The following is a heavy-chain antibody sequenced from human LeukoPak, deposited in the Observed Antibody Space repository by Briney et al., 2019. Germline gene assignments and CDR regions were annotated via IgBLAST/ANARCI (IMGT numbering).Heavy chain of an antibody. CDR1: GSTFSSYA. D-gene: IGHD5-24*01. J-gene: IGHJ4*02. V-gene: IGHV3-23*01. Sequence: GGSLRLSCAASGSTFSSYAMSWVRQAPGKGLEWVSAISGSGGSTYYADSVKGRFTISRDNSKNTLYLQMNSLRAEDTAVYYCAKDRDGYSYYFDYWGQGTLVTVSS. CDR2: ISGSGGST. CDR3: AKDRDGYSYYFDY.